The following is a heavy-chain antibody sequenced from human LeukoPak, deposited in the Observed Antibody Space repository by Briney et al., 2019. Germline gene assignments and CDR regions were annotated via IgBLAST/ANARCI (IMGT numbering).Heavy chain of an antibody. CDR3: ARDPRGSSSWYGRLAYYYYMDV. CDR1: GYTFTSYY. CDR2: INPSGGST. J-gene: IGHJ6*03. Sequence: ASVKVSCKASGYTFTSYYMHWVRQAPGQGLEWMGIINPSGGSTSYAQKFQGRVTMTRDMSTSTVYMELSSLRSEDTAVYYCARDPRGSSSWYGRLAYYYYMDVWGKGTTVTVSS. D-gene: IGHD6-13*01. V-gene: IGHV1-46*01.